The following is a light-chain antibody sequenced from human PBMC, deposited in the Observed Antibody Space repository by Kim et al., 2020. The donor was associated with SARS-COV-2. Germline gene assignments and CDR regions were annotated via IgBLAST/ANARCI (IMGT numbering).Light chain of an antibody. Sequence: PTPSVSPEERATLTCRASQSVSSNLAWYQQKPGQAPRLLIYGASTRATGIPARFSGSGSGTEFTLTLSSRQSEDFAVYYCQHDRTFGQGTKVDIK. CDR1: QSVSSN. V-gene: IGKV3-15*01. CDR3: QHDRT. CDR2: GAS. J-gene: IGKJ1*01.